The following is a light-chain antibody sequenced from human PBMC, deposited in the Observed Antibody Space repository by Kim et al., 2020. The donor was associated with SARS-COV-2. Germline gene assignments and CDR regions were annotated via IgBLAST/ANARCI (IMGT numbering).Light chain of an antibody. CDR2: DIS. Sequence: SASLGDTVTITCQATQDIKKSLNWFQQKPGQAPKVLISDISTLQTGVPSRFSGSGSGTHFTFTVNSLQPDDVATYYCQQYDNLPYTFGQGTKLEI. CDR1: QDIKKS. CDR3: QQYDNLPYT. J-gene: IGKJ2*01. V-gene: IGKV1-33*01.